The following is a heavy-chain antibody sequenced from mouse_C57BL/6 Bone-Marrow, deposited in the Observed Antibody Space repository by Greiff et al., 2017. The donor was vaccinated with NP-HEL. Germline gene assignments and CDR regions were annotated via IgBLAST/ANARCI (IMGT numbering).Heavy chain of an antibody. CDR1: GYTFTSYG. D-gene: IGHD1-1*01. V-gene: IGHV1-81*01. J-gene: IGHJ3*01. Sequence: QVQLKESGAELARPGASVKLSCKASGYTFTSYGISWVKQRTGQGLEWIGEIYPRSGNTYYNEKFEGKATLTADKSSSTAYMELRSLTSEDSAVYFCASPNYYGSTPYWGQGTLVTVSA. CDR3: ASPNYYGSTPY. CDR2: IYPRSGNT.